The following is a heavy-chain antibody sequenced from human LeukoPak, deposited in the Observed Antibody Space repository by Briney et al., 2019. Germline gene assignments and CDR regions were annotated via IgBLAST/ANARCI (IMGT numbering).Heavy chain of an antibody. CDR2: ISSSGSTI. D-gene: IGHD6-13*01. J-gene: IGHJ4*02. CDR1: GFTLSDYY. Sequence: GGSLRLSCAASGFTLSDYYMTWIRQAPGKGLEWVSYISSSGSTIYYADSVKGRFTISRDNAKNSLYLQMNSLRAEDTAVYYCARVPYSISWTPEYYFDYWGQGTLVTVSS. V-gene: IGHV3-11*04. CDR3: ARVPYSISWTPEYYFDY.